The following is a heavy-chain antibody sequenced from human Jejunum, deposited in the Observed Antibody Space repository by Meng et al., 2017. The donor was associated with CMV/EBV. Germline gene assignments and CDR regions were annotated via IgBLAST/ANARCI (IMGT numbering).Heavy chain of an antibody. D-gene: IGHD3-16*01. CDR2: ISPYNGNT. V-gene: IGHV1-18*01. J-gene: IGHJ5*02. Sequence: QVQVVQSGAEVKKPVASGKVSCKASDFTFSTHAISWVRQAPGQGLEWMGWISPYNGNTKYAQNLQGRVTLTTDISTSTAYMELRSLRSDDTAVYYCARKLRGGGWFDPWGQGTLVTVSS. CDR3: ARKLRGGGWFDP. CDR1: DFTFSTHA.